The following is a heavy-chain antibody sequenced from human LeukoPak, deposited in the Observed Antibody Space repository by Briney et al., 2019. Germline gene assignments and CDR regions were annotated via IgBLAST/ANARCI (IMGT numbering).Heavy chain of an antibody. J-gene: IGHJ4*02. CDR2: ISESGSGT. CDR1: GGSISSGGYY. D-gene: IGHD5-18*01. Sequence: LSLTCTVSGGSISSGGYYWSWVRQAPGKGLEWVSAISESGSGTYYADSVKGRFTISRDNSKDTLSLQMNSLRAEDTAVYYCAKDIAQGYTFGSIEQDYWGQGTLVTVSS. CDR3: AKDIAQGYTFGSIEQDY. V-gene: IGHV3-23*01.